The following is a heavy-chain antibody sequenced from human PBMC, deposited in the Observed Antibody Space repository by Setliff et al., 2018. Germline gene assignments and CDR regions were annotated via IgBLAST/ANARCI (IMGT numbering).Heavy chain of an antibody. D-gene: IGHD5-18*01. CDR2: IYPGNADT. CDR3: ARLGRGYSYGSWFDP. Sequence: GESLKISCKGSGYSFTDYWIAWVRQTPGKGLEWMGTIYPGNADTRYSPSFQGQVTISTDTSINTAFLQWNNLKASDTAMYYCARLGRGYSYGSWFDPWGQGTLVTVSS. V-gene: IGHV5-51*01. CDR1: GYSFTDYW. J-gene: IGHJ5*02.